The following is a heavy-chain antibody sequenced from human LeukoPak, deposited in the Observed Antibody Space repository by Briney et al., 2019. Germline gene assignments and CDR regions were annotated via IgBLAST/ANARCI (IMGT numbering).Heavy chain of an antibody. CDR3: ARVLGYSSGWYVNRIDY. CDR2: INPSGGST. J-gene: IGHJ4*02. Sequence: ASVKVSCKASGYTFTSYYMHWVRQAPGQGLEWMGIINPSGGSTSYAQKFQGGVTITRNTSISTAYMELSSLRSEDTAVYYCARVLGYSSGWYVNRIDYWGQGALVTVSS. CDR1: GYTFTSYY. V-gene: IGHV1-46*01. D-gene: IGHD6-19*01.